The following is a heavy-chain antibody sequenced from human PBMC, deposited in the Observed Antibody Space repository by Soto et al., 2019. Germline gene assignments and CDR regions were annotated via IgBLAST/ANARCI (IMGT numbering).Heavy chain of an antibody. CDR3: ARDGTYNWV. CDR1: GFTVSNNY. V-gene: IGHV3-66*01. CDR2: NFSNGDT. Sequence: ELQLVASGGGLVQPGGSLRLSCAASGFTVSNNYVRWVRQAPGKGLEWVSLNFSNGDTRYADSVKGRFTISRDSSSNTLYLQINSLRVEDTAVYYCARDGTYNWVGGQGIHVTVSS. J-gene: IGHJ4*02. D-gene: IGHD1-1*01.